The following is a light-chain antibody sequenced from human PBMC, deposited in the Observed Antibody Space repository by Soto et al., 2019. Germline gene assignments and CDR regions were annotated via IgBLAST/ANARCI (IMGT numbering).Light chain of an antibody. CDR1: SSDFGSGNL. J-gene: IGLJ3*02. CDR2: EAT. CDR3: CSYGGSGTFWV. Sequence: QSALTQPASVSGSPGQSITISCFGTSSDFGSGNLVSWYQQHPDKAPKLLIYEATKRPSGVSDRFSGSKSGNTASLTISGLQAEDGADYFCCSYGGSGTFWVFGGGTKLTVL. V-gene: IGLV2-23*01.